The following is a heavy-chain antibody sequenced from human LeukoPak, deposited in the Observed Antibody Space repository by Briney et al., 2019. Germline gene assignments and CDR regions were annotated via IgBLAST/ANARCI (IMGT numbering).Heavy chain of an antibody. CDR3: ATAGQPHYYYYMDV. Sequence: SVKVSCKASGGTFSSYAIRWVRQAPGQGLEWMGGIIPIFGTANYAQKFQGRVTITTDESTSTAYMELSSLRSEDTAVYYCATAGQPHYYYYMDVWGKGTTVTVSS. V-gene: IGHV1-69*05. J-gene: IGHJ6*03. CDR1: GGTFSSYA. D-gene: IGHD3-10*01. CDR2: IIPIFGTA.